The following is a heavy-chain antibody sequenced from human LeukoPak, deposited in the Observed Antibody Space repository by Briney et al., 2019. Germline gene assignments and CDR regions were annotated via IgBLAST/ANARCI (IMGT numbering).Heavy chain of an antibody. Sequence: GGSLRLSCAASGFTFSSYEMNWVRQAPGKGLEWVSGINWNGGSTGYADSVKGRFTISRDNAENSLYLQMNSLRAEDTALYYCARSTRTSRKFDPWGQGTLVTVSS. CDR2: INWNGGST. J-gene: IGHJ5*02. D-gene: IGHD1-26*01. CDR1: GFTFSSYE. CDR3: ARSTRTSRKFDP. V-gene: IGHV3-20*04.